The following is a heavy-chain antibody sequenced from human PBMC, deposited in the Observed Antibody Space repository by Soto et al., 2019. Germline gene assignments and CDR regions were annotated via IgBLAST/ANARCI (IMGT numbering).Heavy chain of an antibody. Sequence: APEKGSCKAPGATLTSSYLNWVRQAPGQGLEWMGVINPHGGSTKYAQKFQGRITMTRDTSRSTVYKELSSLRSDDTAIYYCARPSGSIFLMIIEGSNWSVPWCQSVLVT. J-gene: IGHJ5*02. CDR1: GATLTSSY. V-gene: IGHV1-46*01. CDR3: ARPSGSIFLMIIEGSNWSVP. D-gene: IGHD3-10*01. CDR2: INPHGGST.